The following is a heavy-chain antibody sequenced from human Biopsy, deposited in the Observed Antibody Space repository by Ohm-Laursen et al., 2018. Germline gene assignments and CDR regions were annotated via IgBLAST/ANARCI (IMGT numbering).Heavy chain of an antibody. CDR3: ARGVPHYDGSGFPLAGYWYFDL. CDR1: GGSIGGGEYY. CDR2: ISYSGTT. D-gene: IGHD3-22*01. J-gene: IGHJ2*01. V-gene: IGHV4-31*01. Sequence: TLSLTCTVSGGSIGGGEYYWNWIRQHPGKGLGWIGLISYSGTTFYNPSLESLLTISIDTSKNHFSLNLRSVTAADTAVYYCARGVPHYDGSGFPLAGYWYFDLWGRGTLVTVSS.